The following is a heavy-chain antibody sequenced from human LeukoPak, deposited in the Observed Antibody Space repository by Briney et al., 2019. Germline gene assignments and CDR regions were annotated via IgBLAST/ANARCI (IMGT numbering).Heavy chain of an antibody. CDR1: GFTFSSCV. CDR3: ASEGRYCSSTSCYGGFFDY. Sequence: GGSLRLSCAASGFTFSSCVMHWVRQAPGKGLEWVASISYDGSNKHFADSVKGRFTISRDNSKNTLYLQMNSLRAEDTAVYYCASEGRYCSSTSCYGGFFDYWGQGTLVTVSS. V-gene: IGHV3-30*04. CDR2: ISYDGSNK. D-gene: IGHD2-2*01. J-gene: IGHJ4*02.